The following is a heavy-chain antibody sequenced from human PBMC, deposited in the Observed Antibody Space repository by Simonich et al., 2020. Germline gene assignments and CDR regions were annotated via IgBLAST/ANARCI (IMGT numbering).Heavy chain of an antibody. CDR3: ARGEGWKNAFDI. Sequence: QVQLKQWGAGLLKPSETLSLTCAVYGGSFRGYYWGWIRQPPGKGLEWMGEIKHNGRTNYNPSLKSRVPISVDTSKNQFSLKLSAVTAADTDVYYCARGEGWKNAFDIWGQGTMVTVSS. V-gene: IGHV4-34*01. D-gene: IGHD1-1*01. CDR2: IKHNGRT. J-gene: IGHJ3*02. CDR1: GGSFRGYY.